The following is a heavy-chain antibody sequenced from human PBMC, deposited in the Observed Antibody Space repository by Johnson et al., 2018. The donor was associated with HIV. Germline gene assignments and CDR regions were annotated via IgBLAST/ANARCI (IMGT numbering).Heavy chain of an antibody. Sequence: QVLLVESGGGVVKSGGSLRLSCTASGFTFSNYGIHWVRQTPGKGLEWVAFIRSDESNKYYADSVKGRFTISRDNSKTTLYLQMNSLRDEDTAVYYCANSLLLDAFNIWGQGTMVTVSS. J-gene: IGHJ3*02. V-gene: IGHV3-30*02. CDR3: ANSLLLDAFNI. CDR2: IRSDESNK. CDR1: GFTFSNYG.